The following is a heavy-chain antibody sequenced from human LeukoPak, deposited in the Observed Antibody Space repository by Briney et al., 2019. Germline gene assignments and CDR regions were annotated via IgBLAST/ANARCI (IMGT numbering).Heavy chain of an antibody. CDR3: ARARTVTGLGAY. CDR1: GFTFSSHS. V-gene: IGHV3-30*03. CDR2: ISYDGSNK. D-gene: IGHD1-20*01. J-gene: IGHJ4*02. Sequence: GGSLRLSCAASGFTFSSHSMNWVRQAPGKGLEWVAVISYDGSNKYYADSVKGRFTISRDNSKNTLYLQMNSLRAEDTAVYYCARARTVTGLGAYWGQGTLVTVSS.